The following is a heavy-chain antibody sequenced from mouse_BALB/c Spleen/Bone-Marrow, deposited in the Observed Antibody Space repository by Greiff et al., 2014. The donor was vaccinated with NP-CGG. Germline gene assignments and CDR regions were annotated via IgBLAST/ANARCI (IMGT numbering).Heavy chain of an antibody. CDR3: ARTYYPYFDY. V-gene: IGHV1-82*01. D-gene: IGHD1-1*01. CDR2: IYPGDGDT. Sequence: QGQLKQSGPELVKAGGSVKIFCKASGYAFSSSWMKWGEERPGQGLEWIGRIYPGDGDTNYNGKFKGKATLTADKSSSTAYMQLSSLTSVDSAVYFCARTYYPYFDYWGQGTTLTVSS. J-gene: IGHJ2*01. CDR1: GYAFSSSW.